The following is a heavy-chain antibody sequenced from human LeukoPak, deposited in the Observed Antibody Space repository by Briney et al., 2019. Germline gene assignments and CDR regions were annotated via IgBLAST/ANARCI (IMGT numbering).Heavy chain of an antibody. CDR1: GFTFSNYG. Sequence: GGSLRLSREASGFTFSNYGIHWVRQAPGKGLEWVAVISYEGSNKDYADSVKGRFTISRDNSKNTLCLQMNSLRAEDTAVYYCGSSISWEDYFYYYGMDVWGQGTTVTVSS. CDR2: ISYEGSNK. D-gene: IGHD2-2*01. CDR3: GSSISWEDYFYYYGMDV. J-gene: IGHJ6*02. V-gene: IGHV3-30*03.